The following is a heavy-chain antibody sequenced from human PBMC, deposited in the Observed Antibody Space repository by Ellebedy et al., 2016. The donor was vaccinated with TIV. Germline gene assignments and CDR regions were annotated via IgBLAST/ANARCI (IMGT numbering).Heavy chain of an antibody. D-gene: IGHD3-3*01. Sequence: ASVKVSCKASGYTFTAYHIHWVRQAPGQGLEWMGWINPNSGGTNYAQKFQGRVTMTRDTSISTVYMELSRLRSDDTAVYYCARDLEWLSYPMDVWGQGTTVTVSS. CDR2: INPNSGGT. CDR1: GYTFTAYH. J-gene: IGHJ6*02. CDR3: ARDLEWLSYPMDV. V-gene: IGHV1-2*02.